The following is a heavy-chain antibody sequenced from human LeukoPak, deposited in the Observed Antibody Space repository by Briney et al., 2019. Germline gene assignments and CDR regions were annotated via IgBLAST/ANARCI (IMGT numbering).Heavy chain of an antibody. CDR3: AREIFGSGSYSDF. V-gene: IGHV3-33*01. D-gene: IGHD3-10*01. CDR2: IWHDGSHK. J-gene: IGHJ4*02. CDR1: GFAFNTYA. Sequence: GGSLRLSCAASGFAFNTYAMHWVRQAPGQGLEWVALIWHDGSHKFYSNSVRGQFTISRDNSKNAVSLQMNNLRPEDTAVYYCAREIFGSGSYSDFWGQGTLVTVSS.